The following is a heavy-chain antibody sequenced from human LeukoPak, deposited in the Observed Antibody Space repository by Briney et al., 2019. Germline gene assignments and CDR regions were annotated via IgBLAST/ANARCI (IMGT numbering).Heavy chain of an antibody. CDR3: ARGYYYASIGPPHFDS. V-gene: IGHV1-18*01. CDR1: GYTFTSYG. CDR2: ISAYNGNT. Sequence: ASVKVSCKASGYTFTSYGISWVRQAPGQGLEWMGWISAYNGNTNYAQKLQGRVTMTTDTSTSTAYMELRSLRSDDTAGYYCARGYYYASIGPPHFDSWGQGTLVTVSS. J-gene: IGHJ4*02. D-gene: IGHD3-22*01.